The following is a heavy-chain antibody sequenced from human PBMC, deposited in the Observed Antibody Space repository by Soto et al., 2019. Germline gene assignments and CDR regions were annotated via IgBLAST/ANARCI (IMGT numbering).Heavy chain of an antibody. Sequence: SETLSLTCTVSGGSISSYYWSWIREPPGKGLEWIGYIYYSGSTNYNPSLKSRVTISVDTSKNQFSLKLSSVTAADTAVYYCARAEGYYYDSSGQFDYWGQGTLVTVSS. J-gene: IGHJ4*02. CDR1: GGSISSYY. CDR2: IYYSGST. D-gene: IGHD3-22*01. V-gene: IGHV4-59*01. CDR3: ARAEGYYYDSSGQFDY.